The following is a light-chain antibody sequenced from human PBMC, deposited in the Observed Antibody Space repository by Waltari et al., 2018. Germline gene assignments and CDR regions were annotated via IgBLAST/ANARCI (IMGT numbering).Light chain of an antibody. J-gene: IGLJ1*01. CDR2: EVS. CDR1: SSDVGGSNY. Sequence: QSALTQPPSASGSPGPSVTIPCPGTSSDVGGSNYVSWYQQHPGKAPKLMIYEVSKRPSGVPDRFSGSKSGNTASLTVSGLQAEDEADYYCSSYAGSNNYVFGTGTKVTVL. CDR3: SSYAGSNNYV. V-gene: IGLV2-8*01.